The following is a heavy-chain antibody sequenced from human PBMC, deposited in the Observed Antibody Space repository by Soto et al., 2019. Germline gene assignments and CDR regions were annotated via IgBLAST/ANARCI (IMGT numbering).Heavy chain of an antibody. Sequence: PGQSLKISCKRSGYRFTSSWIGWVRQKPGKGLEWMGIIYPGDSDTRYSPSFQGQVTISADRTINTAYLQWSSLKASDSAMYYCARLRAAVPAPSGYGSGFDPWGQGTQVTVSS. CDR3: ARLRAAVPAPSGYGSGFDP. V-gene: IGHV5-51*01. J-gene: IGHJ5*02. D-gene: IGHD6-25*01. CDR2: IYPGDSDT. CDR1: GYRFTSSW.